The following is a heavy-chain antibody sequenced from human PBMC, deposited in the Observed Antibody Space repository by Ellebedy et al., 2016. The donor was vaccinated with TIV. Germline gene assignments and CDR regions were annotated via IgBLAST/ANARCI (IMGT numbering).Heavy chain of an antibody. D-gene: IGHD1-1*01. J-gene: IGHJ4*02. CDR3: AHRRSATRPFYFDY. V-gene: IGHV2-5*01. Sequence: SGPTLAKPTQTLTLTCTFPGFSLSSGVGVGWIRQPPRKALEWPAIIFWNDDKRYRPSLQSRLTITQDTSTNQVVLTMNNMDTVDTATYYCAHRRSATRPFYFDYWGQGTLVTVSS. CDR2: IFWNDDK. CDR1: GFSLSSGVG.